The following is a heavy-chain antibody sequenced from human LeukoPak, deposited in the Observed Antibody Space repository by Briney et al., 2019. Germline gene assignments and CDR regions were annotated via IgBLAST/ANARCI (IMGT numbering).Heavy chain of an antibody. D-gene: IGHD1-26*01. V-gene: IGHV3-21*01. CDR2: ITSSGTYI. Sequence: GGSLRLSCATSGFTFNNYNMNWVRQAPGRALEWVSSITSSGTYIFYADSVKGRFTISRDNAKNSLYLQMNSLGPEDTAVYYCARDPYSGNYGNYYYYYMDVWGKGTTVTVSS. J-gene: IGHJ6*03. CDR3: ARDPYSGNYGNYYYYYMDV. CDR1: GFTFNNYN.